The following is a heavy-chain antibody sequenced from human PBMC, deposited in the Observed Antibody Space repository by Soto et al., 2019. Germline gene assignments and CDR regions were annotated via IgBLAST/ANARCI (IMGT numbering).Heavy chain of an antibody. CDR3: ARDHIVVVPAASPSYYYYGMDV. J-gene: IGHJ6*02. D-gene: IGHD2-2*01. CDR2: IYHSGST. V-gene: IGHV4-4*02. Sequence: PSDTLCLTYAVSGCSISSSNWGSWVRQPPGKGLEWIGEIYHSGSTNYNPSLKSRVTISVDKSKNQFSLKLSSVTAADTAVYYCARDHIVVVPAASPSYYYYGMDVWGQGTTVTVS. CDR1: GCSISSSNW.